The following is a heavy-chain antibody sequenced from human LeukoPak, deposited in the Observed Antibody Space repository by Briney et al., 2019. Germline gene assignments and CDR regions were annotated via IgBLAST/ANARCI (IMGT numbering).Heavy chain of an antibody. D-gene: IGHD3-22*01. CDR2: ISGSGGST. Sequence: GSLRLSCAASGFTFSSYAMSWVRQAPGKGLEWASAISGSGGSTYYADSVKGRFTISRDNSKNTLYLQMNSLRAEDTAVYYCAKYYDSSGYSDYWGQGTLVTVSS. V-gene: IGHV3-23*01. CDR1: GFTFSSYA. J-gene: IGHJ4*02. CDR3: AKYYDSSGYSDY.